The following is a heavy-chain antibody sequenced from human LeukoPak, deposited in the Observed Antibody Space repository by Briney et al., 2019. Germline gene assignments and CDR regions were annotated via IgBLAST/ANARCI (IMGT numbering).Heavy chain of an antibody. CDR1: GFTFSSYS. Sequence: PGGSLRLSCAASGFTFSSYSMNWVRQAPGQGLEWVSSISSSSSYIYYADSVKGRFTISRDNAKNSLYLQMNSLRAEDTAVYYCARYTWLGYYMDVWGKGTTVTVSS. D-gene: IGHD3-10*01. J-gene: IGHJ6*03. CDR3: ARYTWLGYYMDV. CDR2: ISSSSSYI. V-gene: IGHV3-21*01.